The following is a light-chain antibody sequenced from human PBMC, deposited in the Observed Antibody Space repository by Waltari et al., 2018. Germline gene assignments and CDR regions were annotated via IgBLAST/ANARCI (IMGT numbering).Light chain of an antibody. CDR2: AVI. CDR1: SSDVGVYNY. Sequence: QSALTQPASVSGSPGQSITIPCTGTSSDVGVYNYVSWYQKHPGTAPKLMIFAVINRPSVVSHRFSDSKSGNTASLSISGLQADDEADDYCSSYISSRTLELFGGVTSLTVL. J-gene: IGLJ2*01. V-gene: IGLV2-14*03. CDR3: SSYISSRTLEL.